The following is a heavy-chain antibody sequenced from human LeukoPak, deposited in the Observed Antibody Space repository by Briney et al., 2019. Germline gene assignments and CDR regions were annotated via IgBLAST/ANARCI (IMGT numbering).Heavy chain of an antibody. D-gene: IGHD6-13*01. Sequence: SETLSLTCTVSGGSISSYYWSWIRQPAGKGLEWIGRIYTSGSTNYNPPLKSRVTMSVDRSKNHFSLKLSSVTAADTALYYCARQDYSSSSYYFDYWGQGTLVTVSS. V-gene: IGHV4-4*07. CDR2: IYTSGST. CDR3: ARQDYSSSSYYFDY. CDR1: GGSISSYY. J-gene: IGHJ4*02.